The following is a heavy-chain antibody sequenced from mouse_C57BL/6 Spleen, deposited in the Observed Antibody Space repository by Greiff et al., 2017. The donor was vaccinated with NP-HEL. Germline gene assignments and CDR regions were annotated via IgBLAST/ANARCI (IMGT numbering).Heavy chain of an antibody. CDR1: GYTFTSYW. J-gene: IGHJ4*01. CDR3: ARGRSTMVKGAMDY. D-gene: IGHD2-2*01. Sequence: QVQLQQPGAELVMPGASVKLSCKASGYTFTSYWMHWVQQRPGQGLEWIGEIDPSDSYTNYNQKFKGKSTLTVDKSSSPAYMQLSSLTSEDSAVYYCARGRSTMVKGAMDYWGQGTSVTVSS. V-gene: IGHV1-69*01. CDR2: IDPSDSYT.